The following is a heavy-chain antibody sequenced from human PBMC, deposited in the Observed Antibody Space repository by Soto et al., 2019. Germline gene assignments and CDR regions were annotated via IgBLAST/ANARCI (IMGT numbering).Heavy chain of an antibody. Sequence: PGGSLRLSCAASGFTFSSYAINWVRQAPGQGLEWMGGIIPMFGTANYAQKFQGRVTITADKSTSTAYMELSSLRSEDTAVYYCARDGSPGHYYYYMDVWGKGTTVTVSS. CDR1: GFTFSSYA. CDR3: ARDGSPGHYYYYMDV. CDR2: IIPMFGTA. D-gene: IGHD5-12*01. V-gene: IGHV1-69*06. J-gene: IGHJ6*03.